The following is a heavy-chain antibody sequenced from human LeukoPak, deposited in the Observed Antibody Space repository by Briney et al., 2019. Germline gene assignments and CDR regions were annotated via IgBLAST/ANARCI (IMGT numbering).Heavy chain of an antibody. D-gene: IGHD1-26*01. V-gene: IGHV1-2*02. Sequence: ASVKVSCKASGYTFTGYYMHWVRQAPGQGLEWMGWINPNSGGTNYAQKFQGRVTMTRDTSISTAYMELSRLRSDDTAVYYCARDVTGDNWFDPWDQGTLVTVSS. J-gene: IGHJ5*02. CDR2: INPNSGGT. CDR1: GYTFTGYY. CDR3: ARDVTGDNWFDP.